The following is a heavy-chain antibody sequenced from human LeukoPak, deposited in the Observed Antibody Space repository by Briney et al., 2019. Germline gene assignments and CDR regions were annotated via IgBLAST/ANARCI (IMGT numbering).Heavy chain of an antibody. Sequence: GGSLRLSCAASGFTFSSYWMHWVRQAPGKGLVWVSRINSDGSSTTYADSVKGRFTISRDNAKNTLYLQMNSLRAEDTAVYYCARVTAVAGTSVGVDAWGQGILVTVS. J-gene: IGHJ4*02. CDR2: INSDGSST. D-gene: IGHD6-19*01. CDR1: GFTFSSYW. CDR3: ARVTAVAGTSVGVDA. V-gene: IGHV3-74*01.